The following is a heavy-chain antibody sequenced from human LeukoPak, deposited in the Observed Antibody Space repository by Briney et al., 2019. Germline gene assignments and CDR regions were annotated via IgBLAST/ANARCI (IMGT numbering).Heavy chain of an antibody. V-gene: IGHV1-46*01. CDR1: GYTFTSYA. CDR2: INPSGGST. D-gene: IGHD6-13*01. J-gene: IGHJ4*02. CDR3: AIMIGRTGSWYFDY. Sequence: ASVKVSCKASGYTFTSYAMHWVRQAPGQRLEWMGIINPSGGSTSYAQKFQGRVTMTRDTSTSTAYMEQSSLRSEDTAVYYCAIMIGRTGSWYFDYWGQGTLVTVSS.